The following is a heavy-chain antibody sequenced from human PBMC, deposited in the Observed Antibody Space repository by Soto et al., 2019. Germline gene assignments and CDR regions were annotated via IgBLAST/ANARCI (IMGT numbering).Heavy chain of an antibody. Sequence: QVQLQESGPGLVKPSQTLSLTCTVSGGSISSGGYYWSWIRQHPGKGLEWIGYIYYSGSTYYSPSLKSRVTISVATSKNQFSLKLTSVTAADTAVYYCARKGYNYGYPFDYWGQGTLVTVS. D-gene: IGHD5-18*01. CDR1: GGSISSGGYY. J-gene: IGHJ4*02. CDR2: IYYSGST. CDR3: ARKGYNYGYPFDY. V-gene: IGHV4-31*03.